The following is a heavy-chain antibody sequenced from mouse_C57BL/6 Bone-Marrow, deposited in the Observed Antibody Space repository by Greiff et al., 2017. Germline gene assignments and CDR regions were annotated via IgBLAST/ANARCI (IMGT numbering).Heavy chain of an antibody. D-gene: IGHD1-1*01. V-gene: IGHV1-55*01. CDR1: GYTFTSYW. CDR3: ARYTTVVDWYFDV. CDR2: IYPGSGST. Sequence: QVQLQQSGAELVKPGASVKMSCKASGYTFTSYWITWVKQRPGQGLEWIGDIYPGSGSTNYNEKFKSKATLTVDTSSSTAYMQLSSLTSEDSAVYYCARYTTVVDWYFDVWGTGTTVTVSS. J-gene: IGHJ1*03.